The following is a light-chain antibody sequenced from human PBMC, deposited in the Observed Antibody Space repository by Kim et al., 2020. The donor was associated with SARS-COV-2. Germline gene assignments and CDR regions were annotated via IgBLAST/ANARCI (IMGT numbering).Light chain of an antibody. Sequence: RATIYCESSQSILYSSNNKSHLAWYQQKPGQPPNLLIYWASTREFGVPDRFSGSGSGTDFTLTITGLQAEDLAVYYCQQYYDAPYTFGQGTRLEI. CDR2: WAS. V-gene: IGKV4-1*01. CDR1: QSILYSSNNKSH. CDR3: QQYYDAPYT. J-gene: IGKJ2*01.